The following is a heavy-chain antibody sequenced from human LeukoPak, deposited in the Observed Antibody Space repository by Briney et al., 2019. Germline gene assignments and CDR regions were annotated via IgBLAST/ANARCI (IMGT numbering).Heavy chain of an antibody. CDR2: INWNGGST. CDR1: GFTFSSYS. D-gene: IGHD3-16*01. V-gene: IGHV3-20*01. Sequence: GGSLRLSCAASGFTFSSYSMNWVRQAPGKGLEWVSGINWNGGSTGYADSVKGRFTISRDNAKNSLYLQMNSLRAEDTALYHCARDRRNNFGGADYWGQGTLVTVSS. J-gene: IGHJ4*02. CDR3: ARDRRNNFGGADY.